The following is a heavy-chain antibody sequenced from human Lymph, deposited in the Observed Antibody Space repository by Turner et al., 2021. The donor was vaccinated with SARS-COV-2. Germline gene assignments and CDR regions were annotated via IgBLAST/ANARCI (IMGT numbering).Heavy chain of an antibody. CDR3: AKDRGGEQLVRLFDY. CDR1: GFTFDDYA. Sequence: EVQLVESGGGLVQPGRSLRLSCAASGFTFDDYAMHWVRQAPGEGLEWVSSISWNSGSIGYAASVKGRFTISRDNAKNSLYLQMNSLRAEDTAFYYCAKDRGGEQLVRLFDYWGQGTLVTVSS. D-gene: IGHD6-6*01. CDR2: ISWNSGSI. V-gene: IGHV3-9*01. J-gene: IGHJ4*02.